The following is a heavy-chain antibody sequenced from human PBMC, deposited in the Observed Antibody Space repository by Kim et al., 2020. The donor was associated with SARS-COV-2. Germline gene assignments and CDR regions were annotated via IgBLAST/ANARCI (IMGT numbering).Heavy chain of an antibody. D-gene: IGHD5-18*01. V-gene: IGHV2-5*01. Sequence: RYTPSLRNRLTITKDTSKDQVVLTMTNMDAVDTGTYFCAHSVNIYGYIFQHWGQGTLVTVSS. CDR3: AHSVNIYGYIFQH. J-gene: IGHJ1*01.